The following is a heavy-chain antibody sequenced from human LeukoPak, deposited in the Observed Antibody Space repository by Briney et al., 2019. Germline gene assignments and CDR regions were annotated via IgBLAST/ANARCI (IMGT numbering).Heavy chain of an antibody. J-gene: IGHJ3*02. CDR3: ARPDYYDSSGYYPDAFDI. D-gene: IGHD3-22*01. CDR2: IYPGDSDT. CDR1: GYSFTSYW. V-gene: IGHV5-51*01. Sequence: GESLKISCKGSGYSFTSYWIGWVRQMPGKGLEWMGIIYPGDSDTRYSPSFQGQVTISADKSISTAYLQWSSLKASDTAMYYCARPDYYDSSGYYPDAFDIWGQGTTVTVSS.